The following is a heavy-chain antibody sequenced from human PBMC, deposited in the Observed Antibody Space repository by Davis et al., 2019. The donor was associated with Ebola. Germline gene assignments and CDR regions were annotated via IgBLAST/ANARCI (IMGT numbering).Heavy chain of an antibody. CDR3: ARGRYGDGGS. J-gene: IGHJ5*02. CDR2: LYSGAGGRT. D-gene: IGHD4-17*01. CDR1: GFVFSSYV. Sequence: GGSLRLSCAASGFVFSSYVMTWVRQAPGKGLEWVSILYSGAGGRTYYADSVKGRFTISGDTSKNTLYLQMNNLRVEDTAVYYCARGRYGDGGSWGQGTQVTVSS. V-gene: IGHV3-23*03.